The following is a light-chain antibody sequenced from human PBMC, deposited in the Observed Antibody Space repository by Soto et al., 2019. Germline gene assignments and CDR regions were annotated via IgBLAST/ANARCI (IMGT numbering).Light chain of an antibody. J-gene: IGKJ4*01. CDR2: LGS. V-gene: IGKV2-28*01. Sequence: DIVMTQSPLSLPVTPGEPASISCRSSQSLLHSDGHNYLDWYVQKPGESPQLLIYLGSTRASGVPDRFRGRGSGTDFTLQINRVEAEDVWVYYCMQALQTPTFGGGTKVEIK. CDR1: QSLLHSDGHNY. CDR3: MQALQTPT.